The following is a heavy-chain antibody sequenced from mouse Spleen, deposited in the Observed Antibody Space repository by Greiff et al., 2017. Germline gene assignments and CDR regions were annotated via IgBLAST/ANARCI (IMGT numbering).Heavy chain of an antibody. CDR3: ARDQDGEGYFDV. J-gene: IGHJ1*03. V-gene: IGHV5-4*01. Sequence: EVHLVESGGGLVKPGGSLKLSCAASGFTFSSYAMSWVRQTPEKRLEWVATISDGGSYTYYPDNVKGRFTISRDNAKNNLYLQMSHLKSEDTAMYYCARDQDGEGYFDVWGTGTTVTVSS. CDR1: GFTFSSYA. D-gene: IGHD1-1*01. CDR2: ISDGGSYT.